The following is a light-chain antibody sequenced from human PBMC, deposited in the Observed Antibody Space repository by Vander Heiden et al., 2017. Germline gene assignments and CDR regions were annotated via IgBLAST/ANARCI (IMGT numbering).Light chain of an antibody. J-gene: IGKJ3*01. CDR2: AAY. V-gene: IGKV1-27*01. Sequence: DIQMTQSPSSLSASVGDTLTITCRASQGISNYLAWYQQRPGQVPKLLIYAAYTLQSGVPSRCSGGGAGTDFTLTISGLQPEDVATYYCQKYNTGVTFGPGTKVDLK. CDR3: QKYNTGVT. CDR1: QGISNY.